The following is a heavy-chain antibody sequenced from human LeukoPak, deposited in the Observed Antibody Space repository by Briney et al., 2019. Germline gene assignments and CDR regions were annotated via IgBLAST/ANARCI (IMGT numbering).Heavy chain of an antibody. Sequence: GESLKISCKGSGYSFTSYWIGWVRQMPGKGLEWMGIIYPGDSDTRYSPSFQGQVTISADKSISTAYLQWSSLKASDTAMYYCARGYCSGGSCYPHGMDVWGQGTTVTASS. J-gene: IGHJ6*02. V-gene: IGHV5-51*01. CDR1: GYSFTSYW. CDR3: ARGYCSGGSCYPHGMDV. CDR2: IYPGDSDT. D-gene: IGHD2-15*01.